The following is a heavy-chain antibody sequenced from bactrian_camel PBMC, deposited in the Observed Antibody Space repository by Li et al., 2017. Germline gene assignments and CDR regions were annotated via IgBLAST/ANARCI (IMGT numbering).Heavy chain of an antibody. CDR1: GFTFDDHA. CDR2: ISSPDGSTT. D-gene: IGHD7*01. J-gene: IGHJ3*01. Sequence: VQLVESGGGLVQLGGSLRLSCAASGFTFDDHAMGWVRHTPGQGLEWVSTISSPDGSTTVYVDSVKGRFTISRDNAKNTVYLQMNSLKPEDTAMYYCAAPLTPGGH. V-gene: IGHV3S36*01.